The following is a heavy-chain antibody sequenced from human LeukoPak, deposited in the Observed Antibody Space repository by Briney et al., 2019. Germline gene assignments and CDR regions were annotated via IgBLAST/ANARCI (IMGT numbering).Heavy chain of an antibody. V-gene: IGHV1-2*06. D-gene: IGHD3-22*01. Sequence: ASVKVSCKASGSTFTGYYMHWVRQAPGQGLEWMGRINPNSRGTNYAQKFQGRVTMTRDTSISPAYLGLSSLRSDDTAVYYCARSTRRFDSSGYFYWGEGTLVSVSS. CDR2: INPNSRGT. J-gene: IGHJ4*02. CDR3: ARSTRRFDSSGYFY. CDR1: GSTFTGYY.